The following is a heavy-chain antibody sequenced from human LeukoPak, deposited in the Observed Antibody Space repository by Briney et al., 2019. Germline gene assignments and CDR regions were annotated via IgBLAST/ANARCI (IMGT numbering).Heavy chain of an antibody. CDR3: ARGGDYGYDRIDY. Sequence: PGASLQISCQASGYHFPTHWIGWVRQMPGKGLEWMGIIYPSDSDTRYSPSLQGQVTISADKSINTVYLQWSSVKASDSAIYYCARGGDYGYDRIDYWGQGTQVTVSS. D-gene: IGHD5-12*01. V-gene: IGHV5-51*01. J-gene: IGHJ4*02. CDR1: GYHFPTHW. CDR2: IYPSDSDT.